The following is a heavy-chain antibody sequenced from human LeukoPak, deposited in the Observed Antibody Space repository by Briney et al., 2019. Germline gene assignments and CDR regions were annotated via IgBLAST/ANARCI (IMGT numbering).Heavy chain of an antibody. D-gene: IGHD1-20*01. CDR2: IIPIFGTA. CDR1: GYTFTGYF. J-gene: IGHJ5*02. Sequence: ASVKVSCKASGYTFTGYFMHWVRQAPGQGLEWMGGIIPIFGTANYAQKFQGRVTITTDESTSTAYMELSSLRSEDTAVYYCASRGLTGSNWFDPWGQGTLVTVSS. CDR3: ASRGLTGSNWFDP. V-gene: IGHV1-69*05.